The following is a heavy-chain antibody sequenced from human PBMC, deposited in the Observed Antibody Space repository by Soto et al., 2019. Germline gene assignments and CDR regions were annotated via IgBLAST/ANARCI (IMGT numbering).Heavy chain of an antibody. V-gene: IGHV4-59*12. Sequence: SETLSLTCTVSGGSISSNYWTWIRQPPGKGLEWIGYVYNSGSTNYNPSLKSRVTISVGTSKNQFSLKLSSVTAADTAVYYCARRYYDFWSGYSFYYYGMDVWGQGTTVTVSS. CDR1: GGSISSNY. D-gene: IGHD3-3*01. CDR2: VYNSGST. J-gene: IGHJ6*02. CDR3: ARRYYDFWSGYSFYYYGMDV.